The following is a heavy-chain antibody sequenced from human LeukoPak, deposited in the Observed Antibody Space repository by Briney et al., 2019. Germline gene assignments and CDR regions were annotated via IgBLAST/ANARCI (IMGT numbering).Heavy chain of an antibody. V-gene: IGHV4-59*01. J-gene: IGHJ4*02. D-gene: IGHD6-13*01. CDR3: ARGVYIAAARYGY. Sequence: SETLSLTCTVSGGSISSYYWSWIRQPPGKGLEWIGYIYYSGTTNYNPSLKSRVTISVNTSKNQFSLKLSSVTAADTAVYYCARGVYIAAARYGYWGQGTLVTVSS. CDR1: GGSISSYY. CDR2: IYYSGTT.